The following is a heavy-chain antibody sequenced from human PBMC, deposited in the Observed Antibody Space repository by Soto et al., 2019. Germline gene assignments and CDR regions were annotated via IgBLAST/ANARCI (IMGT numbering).Heavy chain of an antibody. Sequence: QVQLVQSGAEVKESGASVKVSCKASGYTFTNYGVAWVRRAPGQGLEWMGWISGSNGDTKYAQNLQNKVSLTTDTSKNTAYMELRSLRTDDTAIYFCGRGGLAVSGTYDCWGQGTLVTVSS. CDR3: GRGGLAVSGTYDC. V-gene: IGHV1-18*01. CDR2: ISGSNGDT. J-gene: IGHJ4*02. CDR1: GYTFTNYG. D-gene: IGHD6-19*01.